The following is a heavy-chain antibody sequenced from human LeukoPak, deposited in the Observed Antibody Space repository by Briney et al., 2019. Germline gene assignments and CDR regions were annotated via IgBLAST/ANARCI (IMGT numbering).Heavy chain of an antibody. CDR2: INHSGST. CDR1: GGSFSDYY. Sequence: SETLSLTCAVYGGSFSDYYWSWIRQPPGKGLEWIGEINHSGSTNYNPSLKSRVTISVDTSKNQFSLKLSSVTAADTAVYYCARGKVVVAPYYYYYYYMDVWGQGTTVTVSS. D-gene: IGHD2-15*01. V-gene: IGHV4-34*01. J-gene: IGHJ6*03. CDR3: ARGKVVVAPYYYYYYYMDV.